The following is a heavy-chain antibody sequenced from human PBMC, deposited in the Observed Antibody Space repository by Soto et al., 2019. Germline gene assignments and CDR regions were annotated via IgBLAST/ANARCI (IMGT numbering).Heavy chain of an antibody. D-gene: IGHD1-1*01. CDR2: MSHSGGT. J-gene: IGHJ3*02. Sequence: QVQLQQWGAGLLKPSETLSLTCAVFGGSVNSGNYYWSWIRQPPGKGLEWIGEMSHSGGTHFNPSLKSGVTISVDTSKNQFSLKMSSGTAADTALYYCARVERGTATTVVDAFDIWGPGTMVTVSS. V-gene: IGHV4-34*01. CDR1: GGSVNSGNYY. CDR3: ARVERGTATTVVDAFDI.